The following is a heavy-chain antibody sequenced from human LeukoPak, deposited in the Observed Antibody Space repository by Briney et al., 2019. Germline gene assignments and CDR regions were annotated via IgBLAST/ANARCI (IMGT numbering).Heavy chain of an antibody. CDR2: VHLSGRT. CDR1: GGSISSSSYY. V-gene: IGHV4-39*07. CDR3: ATLRDGYEFDY. D-gene: IGHD5-24*01. Sequence: SETLSLTCTVSGGSISSSSYYWGWIRQPPGEGLEWIVEVHLSGRTNYNPHLKSRVTISADTSKNQFSLKLSSVTAADTATYYCATLRDGYEFDYWGQGTLVTVSS. J-gene: IGHJ4*02.